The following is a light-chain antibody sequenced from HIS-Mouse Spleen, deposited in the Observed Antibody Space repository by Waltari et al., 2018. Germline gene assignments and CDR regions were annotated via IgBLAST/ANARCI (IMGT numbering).Light chain of an antibody. CDR2: GAS. CDR3: QQRSNWPLT. CDR1: QSVSSY. Sequence: EIVLTQSPATLSLSPGERATLSCRASQSVSSYLAWYQQKPVQAPRLLIYGASNRPTGIPARFSGSGSGTDFTLTISSLEPEDFAVYYCQQRSNWPLTFGGGTKVEIK. V-gene: IGKV3-11*01. J-gene: IGKJ4*01.